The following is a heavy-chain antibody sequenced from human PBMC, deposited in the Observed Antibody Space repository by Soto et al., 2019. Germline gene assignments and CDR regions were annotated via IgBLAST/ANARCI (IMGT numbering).Heavy chain of an antibody. D-gene: IGHD4-4*01. V-gene: IGHV1-69*01. CDR1: GGTFSSYA. CDR3: ARMTTVTRSYYYYGMDV. J-gene: IGHJ6*02. Sequence: QVQLVQSGAEVKKPVSSVKVSCKASGGTFSSYAISWVRQAPGQGLEWMGGIIPIFGTANYAQKFQGRVTITADESTSTAYMELSSLRSEDTAVYYCARMTTVTRSYYYYGMDVWGQGSTVTVSS. CDR2: IIPIFGTA.